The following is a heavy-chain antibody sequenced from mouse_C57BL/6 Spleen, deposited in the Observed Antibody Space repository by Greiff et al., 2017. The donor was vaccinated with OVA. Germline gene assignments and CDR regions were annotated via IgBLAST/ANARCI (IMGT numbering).Heavy chain of an antibody. V-gene: IGHV1-39*01. CDR3: AREGAITTAPDY. J-gene: IGHJ2*01. CDR2: INPNYGTT. CDR1: GYSFTDYN. D-gene: IGHD1-2*01. Sequence: EVQGVESGPELVKPGASVKISCKASGYSFTDYNMNWVKQSNGKSLEWIGVINPNYGTTSYNQKFKGKATLTVDQSSSNAYLQLNSLTSEDSAVYYCAREGAITTAPDYWGQGTTLTVSS.